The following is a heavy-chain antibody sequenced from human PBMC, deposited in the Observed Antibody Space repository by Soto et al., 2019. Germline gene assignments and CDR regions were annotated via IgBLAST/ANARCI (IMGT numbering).Heavy chain of an antibody. D-gene: IGHD2-21*01. Sequence: PSETLSLTFAVYGASLSGNYCNWLRQPPGKGLEWIGEINHSGDTNYNPSLRSRVTISIDTSKNQLSLNLRSVSAADTAVYYCARGRGEFDAWRQGTPVTVSS. CDR1: GASLSGNY. J-gene: IGHJ5*02. V-gene: IGHV4-34*01. CDR2: INHSGDT. CDR3: ARGRGEFDA.